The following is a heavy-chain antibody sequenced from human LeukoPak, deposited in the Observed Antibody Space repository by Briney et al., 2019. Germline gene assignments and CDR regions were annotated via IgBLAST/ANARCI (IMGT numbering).Heavy chain of an antibody. CDR1: GGSFSGCY. J-gene: IGHJ4*02. CDR3: AGNTVTTTGMDY. D-gene: IGHD4-11*01. CDR2: INHSGST. Sequence: SETLSLTCAVCGGSFSGCYWSWISQPPAKGLEGIGEINHSGSTNYNPSLNSPLTISVDKSKNQFFLRMSSVIAAAAAVYYCAGNTVTTTGMDYWGRGTLVTVSS. V-gene: IGHV4-34*01.